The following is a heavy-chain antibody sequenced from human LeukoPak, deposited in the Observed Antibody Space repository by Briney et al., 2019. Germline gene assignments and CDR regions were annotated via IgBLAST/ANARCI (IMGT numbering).Heavy chain of an antibody. V-gene: IGHV6-1*01. D-gene: IGHD4-17*01. CDR1: RDSVSNNIAA. J-gene: IGHJ4*02. Sequence: SQALPLTFPISRDSVSNNIAAWQWLRQSPSRGLEWLGRTYYRYKWYIYYAVSVKSRITINPDKSKTLFSIQLHSVTPEDTAVYYCAREGYGDDFDYWGQGTLVTVSS. CDR3: AREGYGDDFDY. CDR2: TYYRYKWYI.